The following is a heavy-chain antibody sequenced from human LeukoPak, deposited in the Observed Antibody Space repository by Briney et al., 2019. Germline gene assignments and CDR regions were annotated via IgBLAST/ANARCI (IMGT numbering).Heavy chain of an antibody. CDR1: GFTFSSYA. J-gene: IGHJ4*02. D-gene: IGHD3-9*01. CDR3: ARGKYDILTGYLYPIDY. Sequence: PGRSLRLSCAASGFTFSSYAMHWVRQAPGKGLEWVAVISYDGSNKYYADSVKGRFTISRDNSKNTLYLQMNSLRDEDTAVYYCARGKYDILTGYLYPIDYWGQGTLVTVSS. CDR2: ISYDGSNK. V-gene: IGHV3-30*04.